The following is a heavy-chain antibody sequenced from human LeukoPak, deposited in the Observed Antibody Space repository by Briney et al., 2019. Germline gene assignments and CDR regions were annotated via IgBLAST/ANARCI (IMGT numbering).Heavy chain of an antibody. D-gene: IGHD3-10*01. CDR1: GGSISSYY. CDR3: ASLYYYGSGSYSWYFQH. Sequence: SETLSLTCTVSGGSISSYYWSWIRQPPGKGLEWIGYIYYSGSTNYNPSLKSRVTISVDTSKNQFSLKRSSVTAADTAVYYCASLYYYGSGSYSWYFQHWGQGTLVTVSS. J-gene: IGHJ1*01. V-gene: IGHV4-59*08. CDR2: IYYSGST.